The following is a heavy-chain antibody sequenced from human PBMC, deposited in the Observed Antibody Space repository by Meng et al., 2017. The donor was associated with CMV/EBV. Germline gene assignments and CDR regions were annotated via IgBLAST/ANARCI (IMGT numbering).Heavy chain of an antibody. D-gene: IGHD2-2*02. CDR1: GYTFTSYY. CDR3: ARDPYCSSTSCYTGTPLNYGMDV. Sequence: ASVKVSCKASGYTFTSYYMHWVRQAPGQGLEWMGIINLSGGSTSYAQKFQGRVTMTRDTSTSTVYMELSSLRSEDTAVYYCARDPYCSSTSCYTGTPLNYGMDVWGQGTTVTVSS. V-gene: IGHV1-46*01. CDR2: INLSGGST. J-gene: IGHJ6*02.